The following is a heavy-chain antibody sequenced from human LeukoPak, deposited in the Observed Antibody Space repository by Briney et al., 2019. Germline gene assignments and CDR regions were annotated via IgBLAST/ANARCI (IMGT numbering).Heavy chain of an antibody. D-gene: IGHD3-22*01. CDR3: ATDPRAYYDSSGPRRSHAFDI. Sequence: ASVNVSCTVSGYTLTELSMHWVRQAPGKGPEWMGGFDPEDGETIYAQKFQGRVTMTEDTSTDTAYMELSSLRSEDTAVYYCATDPRAYYDSSGPRRSHAFDIWGQGTMVTVSS. J-gene: IGHJ3*02. CDR1: GYTLTELS. V-gene: IGHV1-24*01. CDR2: FDPEDGET.